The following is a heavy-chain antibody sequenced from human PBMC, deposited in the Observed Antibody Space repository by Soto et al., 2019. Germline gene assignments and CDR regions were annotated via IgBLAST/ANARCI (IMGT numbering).Heavy chain of an antibody. CDR1: GGSISSGGYY. D-gene: IGHD4-17*01. Sequence: QVQLQESGPGLVKPSQTLSPTCTVSGGSISSGGYYWSWIRQHPGKGLEWIGYIYYSGSTYYNPSLKSRVTISVDTSKNQFSLKLSSVTAADTAVYYCARDYGVLYGDPYWYFDLWGRGTLVTVSS. V-gene: IGHV4-31*03. CDR2: IYYSGST. CDR3: ARDYGVLYGDPYWYFDL. J-gene: IGHJ2*01.